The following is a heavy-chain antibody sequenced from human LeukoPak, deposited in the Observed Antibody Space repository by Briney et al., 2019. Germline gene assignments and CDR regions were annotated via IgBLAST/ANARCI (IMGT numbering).Heavy chain of an antibody. D-gene: IGHD3-10*01. Sequence: ASVKVSYQASGYTFTSYGISWVRQAPGQGLEWMGWISAYNGNTNYAQKLQGRVTMTTDTSTSTAYMELRSLRSDDTAVYYCARMGPLLWFGELSGYDYFDYWGQGTLVTVSS. J-gene: IGHJ4*02. V-gene: IGHV1-18*01. CDR2: ISAYNGNT. CDR1: GYTFTSYG. CDR3: ARMGPLLWFGELSGYDYFDY.